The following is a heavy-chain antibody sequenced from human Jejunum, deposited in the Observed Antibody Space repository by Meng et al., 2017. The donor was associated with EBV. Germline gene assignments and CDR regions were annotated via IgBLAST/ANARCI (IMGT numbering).Heavy chain of an antibody. CDR2: TFYRSRWFY. CDR3: ARDGPQSLSSFDY. J-gene: IGHJ4*02. D-gene: IGHD6-6*01. V-gene: IGHV6-1*01. Sequence: QRQQSGPGLLTPPQTSSLTCAISGAIVSSDVAAWNWIRQSPSRGLEWLGRTFYRSRWFYDYAPSVKSRITINSDTSKNQFSLHLDSVTPEDTAVYYCARDGPQSLSSFDYWGQGTLVTVSS. CDR1: GAIVSSDVAA.